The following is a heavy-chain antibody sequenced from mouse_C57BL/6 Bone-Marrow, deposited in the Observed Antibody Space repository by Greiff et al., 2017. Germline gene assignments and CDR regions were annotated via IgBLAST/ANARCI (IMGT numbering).Heavy chain of an antibody. CDR2: INPGSGGT. Sequence: VQLQQSGAELVRPGTSVTVSCKASGYAFTNYLIEWVKQRPGQGLEWIGVINPGSGGTNYNEKFKGKATLTADNSSSTAYMQLSSLTSEDSAVYFCARSGDYEGAWFAYWGQGTLVTVSA. D-gene: IGHD2-4*01. J-gene: IGHJ3*01. CDR3: ARSGDYEGAWFAY. CDR1: GYAFTNYL. V-gene: IGHV1-54*01.